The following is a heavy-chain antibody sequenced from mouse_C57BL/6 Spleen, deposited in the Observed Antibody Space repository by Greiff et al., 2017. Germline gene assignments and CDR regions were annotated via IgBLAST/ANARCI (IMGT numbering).Heavy chain of an antibody. J-gene: IGHJ2*01. D-gene: IGHD4-1*01. Sequence: EVKLVESGGGLVKPGGSLKLSCAASGFTFSDYGMHWVRQAPEKGLEWVAYISSGSSAIYYADTVKGRFTISRDNAKNTLFLQMPSLRSEDTAMFYCARCAGTFDYWGQGTTLTVSS. CDR3: ARCAGTFDY. CDR1: GFTFSDYG. CDR2: ISSGSSAI. V-gene: IGHV5-17*01.